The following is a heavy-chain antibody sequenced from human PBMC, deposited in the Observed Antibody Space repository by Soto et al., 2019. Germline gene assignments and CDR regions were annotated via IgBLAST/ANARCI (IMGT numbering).Heavy chain of an antibody. CDR2: IYYSGST. J-gene: IGHJ4*02. CDR1: GGSISSSSYY. V-gene: IGHV4-39*01. Sequence: SETLSLTCTVSGGSISSSSYYWGWIRQPPGKGLEWIGSIYYSGSTYYNPSLKSRVTISVDTSKNQFSLKLSSVAAADTAVYYCARQGQLVRGFDYWGQGTLVTVSS. CDR3: ARQGQLVRGFDY. D-gene: IGHD6-13*01.